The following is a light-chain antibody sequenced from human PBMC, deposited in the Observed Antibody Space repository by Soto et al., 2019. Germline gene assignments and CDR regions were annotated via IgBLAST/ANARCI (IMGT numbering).Light chain of an antibody. CDR3: QQYGSSPPWT. CDR2: DES. CDR1: QTLXNT. J-gene: IGKJ1*01. V-gene: IGKV3-15*01. Sequence: IGVTQSAAALSLSPGERATLSCRASQTLXNTFGWDELKPGQAPRLLIXDESTRATGVPARFSGSGSGTDFTLTLSSLKSEYFAVYYCQQYGSSPPWTFGQGTKVDIK.